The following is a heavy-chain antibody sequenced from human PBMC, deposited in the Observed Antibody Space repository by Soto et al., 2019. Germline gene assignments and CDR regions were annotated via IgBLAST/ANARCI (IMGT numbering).Heavy chain of an antibody. J-gene: IGHJ4*02. CDR1: GGSISRYY. CDR3: ARELDGYNSGTGEYYFDY. CDR2: IYYSGST. Sequence: PSETLSLTCTVSGGSISRYYWSWIRQPPGKGLEWIGYIYYSGSTNYNPSLKSRVTISVDTSKNQFSLKLSSVTAADTAVYYCARELDGYNSGTGEYYFDYWGQGTLVTVSS. V-gene: IGHV4-59*01. D-gene: IGHD5-12*01.